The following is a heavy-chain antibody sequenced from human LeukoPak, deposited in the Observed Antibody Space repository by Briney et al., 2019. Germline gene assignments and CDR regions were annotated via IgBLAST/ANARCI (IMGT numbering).Heavy chain of an antibody. CDR2: IYYSGST. CDR3: ARNPGLWWGDFDY. Sequence: SETLSLTCTVSGGSISSGDYYWSWIRQPPGKGLEWIGYIYYSGSTYYNPSLKSRVTISVDTSKNQFPLKLSSVTAADTAVYYCARNPGLWWGDFDYWGQGTLVTVSS. D-gene: IGHD2-21*01. V-gene: IGHV4-30-4*01. J-gene: IGHJ4*02. CDR1: GGSISSGDYY.